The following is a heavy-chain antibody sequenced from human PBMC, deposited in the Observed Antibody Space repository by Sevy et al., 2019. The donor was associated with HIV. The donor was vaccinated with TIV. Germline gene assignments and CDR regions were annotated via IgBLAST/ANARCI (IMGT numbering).Heavy chain of an antibody. CDR3: ARFYDSSGHFPSDY. D-gene: IGHD3-22*01. CDR1: GYSFTNYW. V-gene: IGHV5-51*01. CDR2: IYPGDSET. J-gene: IGHJ4*02. Sequence: GESLKISRKGSGYSFTNYWIAWVRQMPGKGLEWMGIIYPGDSETRYSPSFQGQVTISADKSISTAYLHWSSLKASETAMYYCARFYDSSGHFPSDYWGQGTLVTVSS.